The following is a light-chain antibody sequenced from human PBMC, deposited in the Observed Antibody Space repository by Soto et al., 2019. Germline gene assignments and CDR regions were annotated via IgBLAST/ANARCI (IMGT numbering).Light chain of an antibody. V-gene: IGKV1-5*03. CDR1: QSVSAW. Sequence: DIPMTQSPSTLSAAEGDRVTITCRASQSVSAWLAWYQQKPGKAPKLLIYKASTVESGVPSRFSGSGYGAEFTLTISSLQPDDLGTYYCQQYRNYPWTFGQGTKVEIK. J-gene: IGKJ1*01. CDR2: KAS. CDR3: QQYRNYPWT.